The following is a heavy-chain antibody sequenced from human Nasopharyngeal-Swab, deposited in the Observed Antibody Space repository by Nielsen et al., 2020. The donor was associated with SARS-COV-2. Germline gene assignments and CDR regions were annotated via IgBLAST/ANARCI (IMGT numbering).Heavy chain of an antibody. V-gene: IGHV3-11*04. J-gene: IGHJ3*02. CDR2: ISSSGNIA. Sequence: WIRQPQGKGLEWVSFISSSGNIAYYADSVKGRFTISRDNANNSLYLQMNSLRADDTAVYYCVRDGALIQLWLLPHALDIWGQGTLVTVSS. D-gene: IGHD5-18*01. CDR3: VRDGALIQLWLLPHALDI.